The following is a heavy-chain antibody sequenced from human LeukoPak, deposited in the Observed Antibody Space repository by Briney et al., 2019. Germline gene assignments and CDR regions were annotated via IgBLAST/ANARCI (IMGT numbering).Heavy chain of an antibody. Sequence: PSETLSLTCAVYGGSFSGYYWSWIRQPPGKGLEWIGEINHSGSTNYDPSLKSRVTISVDTSKNQFSLKLSSVTAADTAVYYCARGRYLHTMVRDRNWFDPWGQGTLVTVSS. V-gene: IGHV4-34*01. CDR3: ARGRYLHTMVRDRNWFDP. J-gene: IGHJ5*02. CDR1: GGSFSGYY. D-gene: IGHD3-10*01. CDR2: INHSGST.